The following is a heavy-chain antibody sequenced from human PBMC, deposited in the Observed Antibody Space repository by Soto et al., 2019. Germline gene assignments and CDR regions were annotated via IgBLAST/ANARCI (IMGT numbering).Heavy chain of an antibody. Sequence: ETLSLTCAVYGGSLSGYDWSWIRQPPGKGLEWVGEIFHTEYTTHYNPSLKSRVTISIDTSKNQFSLILTSVTAADTAVYYCARLGGXCSSSSCFGFYVMDVWGQGTTVTVSS. V-gene: IGHV4-34*12. J-gene: IGHJ6*02. D-gene: IGHD2-2*01. CDR3: ARLGGXCSSSSCFGFYVMDV. CDR1: GGSLSGYD. CDR2: IFHTEYTT.